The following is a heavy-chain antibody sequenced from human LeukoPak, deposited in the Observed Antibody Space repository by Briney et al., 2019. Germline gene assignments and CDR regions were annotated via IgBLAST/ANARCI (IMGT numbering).Heavy chain of an antibody. J-gene: IGHJ4*02. Sequence: GGSLRLSCAASGFTFSSYWMSWVRQAPGKGLEWVANIKQDGSEKYYVDSVKGRFTISRDNAKNSLYLQMNSLRAEDTAVYYCARDPYIVAPEGAYWGQGTLVTVSS. CDR3: ARDPYIVAPEGAY. D-gene: IGHD2-21*01. CDR1: GFTFSSYW. CDR2: IKQDGSEK. V-gene: IGHV3-7*01.